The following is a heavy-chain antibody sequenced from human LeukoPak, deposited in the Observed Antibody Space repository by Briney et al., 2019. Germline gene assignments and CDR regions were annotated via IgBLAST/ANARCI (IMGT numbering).Heavy chain of an antibody. CDR3: ARGRRWAAAAILY. Sequence: SETLSLACAVYGGSFSGYYWSWIRQPPGKGLEWIGEINHSGSTNYNPSLKSRVTISVDTSKNQFSLKLSSVTAADTAVYYCARGRRWAAAAILYWGQGTLVTVSS. CDR2: INHSGST. J-gene: IGHJ4*02. D-gene: IGHD6-13*01. V-gene: IGHV4-34*01. CDR1: GGSFSGYY.